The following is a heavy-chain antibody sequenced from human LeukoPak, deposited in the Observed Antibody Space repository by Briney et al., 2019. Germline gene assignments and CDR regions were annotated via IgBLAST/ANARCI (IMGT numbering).Heavy chain of an antibody. D-gene: IGHD3-10*01. Sequence: PGGSLRLSCAASGFTFSSYSMNWVRQAPGKGLEWVSSISSSSSCIYYADSVKGRFTISRDNAKNSLYLQMNSLRAEDTAVYYCARASITMVRGVISNWFDPWGQGTLVTVSS. CDR2: ISSSSSCI. CDR3: ARASITMVRGVISNWFDP. J-gene: IGHJ5*02. CDR1: GFTFSSYS. V-gene: IGHV3-21*01.